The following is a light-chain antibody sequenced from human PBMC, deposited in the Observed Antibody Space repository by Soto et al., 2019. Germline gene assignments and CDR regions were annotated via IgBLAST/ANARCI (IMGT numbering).Light chain of an antibody. CDR2: KAS. J-gene: IGKJ5*01. V-gene: IGKV1-5*03. CDR1: QSISSW. Sequence: DIRVTQSPSALPASVGDRVTITCRASQSISSWLAWYQQKPGKAPKVLIYKASSLESGVPSRFSGSGSGTEFTLTISSLQPDDFATYYCQQYNSYPYTFGQGTRLEIK. CDR3: QQYNSYPYT.